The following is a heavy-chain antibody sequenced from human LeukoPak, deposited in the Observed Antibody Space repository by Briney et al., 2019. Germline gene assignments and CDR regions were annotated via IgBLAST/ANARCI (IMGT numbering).Heavy chain of an antibody. J-gene: IGHJ5*02. CDR2: ISYDGSNK. D-gene: IGHD2-2*01. V-gene: IGHV3-30-3*01. CDR1: GITFSSYA. Sequence: GRSLRLSCAASGITFSSYAMHWVRQAPGKGLEWVAVISYDGSNKYYADSVKGRFTISRDNSKNTLYLQMNSLRAEDTAVYYCARVPNRYCSSTSCYHWFDPWGQGTLVTVSS. CDR3: ARVPNRYCSSTSCYHWFDP.